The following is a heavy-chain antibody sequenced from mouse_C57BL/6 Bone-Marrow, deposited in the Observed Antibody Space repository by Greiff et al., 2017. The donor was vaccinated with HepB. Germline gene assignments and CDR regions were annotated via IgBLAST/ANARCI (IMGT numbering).Heavy chain of an antibody. CDR1: GFTFSDAW. Sequence: EVKLMESGGGLVQPGGSMKLSCAASGFTFSDAWMDWVRQSPEKGLEWVAEIRNKANNHATYYAESVKGRFTISRDDSKSSVYLQMSSLRAEDTGIYYCTRRGGRYWYFDVWGTGTTVTVSS. CDR3: TRRGGRYWYFDV. J-gene: IGHJ1*03. V-gene: IGHV6-6*01. CDR2: IRNKANNHAT. D-gene: IGHD3-3*01.